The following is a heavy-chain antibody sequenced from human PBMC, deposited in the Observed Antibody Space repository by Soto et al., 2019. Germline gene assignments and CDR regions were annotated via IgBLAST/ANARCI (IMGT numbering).Heavy chain of an antibody. CDR3: AREPATAKPEGVDF. CDR2: INPNSGGT. V-gene: IGHV1-2*02. CDR1: GYTFSDDY. Sequence: ASVKVSCKASGYTFSDDYIHLVRQAPGQGLEWMGWINPNSGGTKYAPKFQGGVTMTRDTSITTAYMELSRLRSGDTAVYYCAREPATAKPEGVDFWGQGTLVTVS. J-gene: IGHJ4*02. D-gene: IGHD1-1*01.